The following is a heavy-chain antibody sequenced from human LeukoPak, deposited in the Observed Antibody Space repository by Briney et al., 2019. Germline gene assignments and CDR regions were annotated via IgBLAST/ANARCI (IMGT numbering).Heavy chain of an antibody. CDR2: VYSSGSV. Sequence: SETLSLTCAVSGGSIAIRNYYWAWIRQSPGRGLEWLGSVYSSGSVYYNPSLKSRVTILVDTSKNQFALKLSSVTAADTAVYYCARVGMGSSWIDYWGQGTLVTVSS. J-gene: IGHJ4*02. V-gene: IGHV4-39*06. D-gene: IGHD6-13*01. CDR3: ARVGMGSSWIDY. CDR1: GGSIAIRNYY.